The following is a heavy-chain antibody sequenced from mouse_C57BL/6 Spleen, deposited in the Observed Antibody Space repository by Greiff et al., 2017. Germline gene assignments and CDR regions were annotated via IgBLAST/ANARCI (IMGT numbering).Heavy chain of an antibody. Sequence: QVQLQQPGAELVKPGASVKLSCKASGYTFTSYWMHWVKQRPGQGLEWIGMIHPNSGSTNSNEKFKSKATLTVDKSSSTAYMQLSSLTSEDSAVYYCARYDYDPVWCAYWAQGTLVTVSA. CDR1: GYTFTSYW. D-gene: IGHD2-4*01. CDR2: IHPNSGST. J-gene: IGHJ3*01. V-gene: IGHV1-64*01. CDR3: ARYDYDPVWCAY.